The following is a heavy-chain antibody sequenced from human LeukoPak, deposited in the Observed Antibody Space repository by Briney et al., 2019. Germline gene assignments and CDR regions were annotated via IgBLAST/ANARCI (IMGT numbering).Heavy chain of an antibody. V-gene: IGHV4-4*07. Sequence: SDSLCLMCSVSVGSISSYYSLWMRRPGGKGLEGIGRIYTSGSTNYNPSLKSRVTMSVDTSKTQFSLKLSSVTAADTAVYYCARDRVDTAEPWEGYFDYWGQGTLVTVSS. CDR2: IYTSGST. J-gene: IGHJ4*02. CDR3: ARDRVDTAEPWEGYFDY. D-gene: IGHD5-18*01. CDR1: VGSISSYY.